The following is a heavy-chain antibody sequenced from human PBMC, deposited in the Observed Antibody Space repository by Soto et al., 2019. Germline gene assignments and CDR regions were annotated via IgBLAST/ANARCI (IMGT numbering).Heavy chain of an antibody. Sequence: LRLSCGGSGFTFSTYEMAWVRQAPGKGLEWVSYISDSGTTIKYADSVKGRFTISRDNARNSLYLQMNSLRVEDTAVYYCAGGVMYSGSYQDWGQGALVTVSS. J-gene: IGHJ4*02. D-gene: IGHD1-26*01. CDR3: AGGVMYSGSYQD. CDR1: GFTFSTYE. V-gene: IGHV3-48*03. CDR2: ISDSGTTI.